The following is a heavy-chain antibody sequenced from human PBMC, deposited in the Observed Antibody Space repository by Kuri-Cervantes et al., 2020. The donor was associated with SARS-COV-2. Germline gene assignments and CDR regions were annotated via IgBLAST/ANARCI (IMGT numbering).Heavy chain of an antibody. D-gene: IGHD3-3*01. CDR3: ATYDFWSGYSGYFQH. J-gene: IGHJ1*01. Sequence: SETLSLTCAVSGYSISSGYYWGWIRQPPGKGLEWIGSIYHSGSTYYNPSLKSRVTISVDTSKNQFSLKLSFVTAADTAVYYCATYDFWSGYSGYFQHWGQGTLVTVSS. CDR2: IYHSGST. V-gene: IGHV4-38-2*01. CDR1: GYSISSGYY.